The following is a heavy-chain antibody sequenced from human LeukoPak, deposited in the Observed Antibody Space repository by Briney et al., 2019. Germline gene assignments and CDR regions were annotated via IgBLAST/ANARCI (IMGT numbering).Heavy chain of an antibody. D-gene: IGHD6-13*01. CDR1: GGSISSYY. J-gene: IGHJ4*02. V-gene: IGHV4-59*08. Sequence: SAPLSLTCTVSGGSISSYYWSWIRQPPGKGLEWIGYIYYSGSTNYNPSLNSRVTISVDTSKNQFSLKLSSVTAADTAVYYCARSFHSSSWYFDYWGQGTLVTVSS. CDR3: ARSFHSSSWYFDY. CDR2: IYYSGST.